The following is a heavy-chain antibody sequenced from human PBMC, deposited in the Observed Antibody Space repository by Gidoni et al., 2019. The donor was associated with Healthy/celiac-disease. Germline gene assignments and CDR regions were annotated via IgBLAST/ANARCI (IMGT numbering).Heavy chain of an antibody. CDR1: GFTFGYYA. V-gene: IGHV3-49*03. CDR2: IRSKAYGGTT. J-gene: IGHJ4*02. CDR3: TGELLWFGELLYKHY. D-gene: IGHD3-10*01. Sequence: EVQLGESGGGLVQPGRSLRLSCTASGFTFGYYAMSWFRQAPGKGLEWVGFIRSKAYGGTTEYAASVKGRFTISRDDSKSIAYLQMNSLKTEDTAVYYCTGELLWFGELLYKHYWGQGTLVTVSS.